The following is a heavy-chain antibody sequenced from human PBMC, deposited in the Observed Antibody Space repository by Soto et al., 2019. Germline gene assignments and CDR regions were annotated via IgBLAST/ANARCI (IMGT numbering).Heavy chain of an antibody. Sequence: GGSLRLSCAASGFTFSSYGMHWVRQAPGKGLEWVAVISYDGSNKYYADSVKGRFTISRDNSKNTLYLQMNSLRAEDTAVYYCAKEVGFGVVRYNWFDPWGQGTLVTVSS. CDR3: AKEVGFGVVRYNWFDP. J-gene: IGHJ5*02. V-gene: IGHV3-30*18. D-gene: IGHD3-3*01. CDR1: GFTFSSYG. CDR2: ISYDGSNK.